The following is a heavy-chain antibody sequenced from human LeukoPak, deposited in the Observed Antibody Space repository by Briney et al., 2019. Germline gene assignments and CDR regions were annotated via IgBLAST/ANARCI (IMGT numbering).Heavy chain of an antibody. CDR3: ARNGGSGTYYDGSFDY. V-gene: IGHV4-4*07. Sequence: SDTLSLTCTVSGGSISSYYWSWIRQSAGKGLDWIGGIYTSGSTNYNPSLKSRVTMSVDTSKNQFSLKLSSVTAADTAVYYCARNGGSGTYYDGSFDYWGQGTLVTVSS. J-gene: IGHJ4*02. CDR1: GGSISSYY. CDR2: IYTSGST. D-gene: IGHD1-26*01.